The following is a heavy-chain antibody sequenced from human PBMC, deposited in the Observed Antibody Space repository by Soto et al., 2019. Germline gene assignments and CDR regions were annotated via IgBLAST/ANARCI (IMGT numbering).Heavy chain of an antibody. Sequence: PGGSLRLSCAASGFTFSDHYMDWVRQAPGKGLQWVGRTRNKADSYTTEYAASVKGRFTISRDDLKNSLYLQMNSLKTEDTAVYYCATCVVGAADYWGQGTLVTVSS. CDR3: ATCVVGAADY. CDR2: TRNKADSYTT. J-gene: IGHJ4*02. D-gene: IGHD1-26*01. CDR1: GFTFSDHY. V-gene: IGHV3-72*01.